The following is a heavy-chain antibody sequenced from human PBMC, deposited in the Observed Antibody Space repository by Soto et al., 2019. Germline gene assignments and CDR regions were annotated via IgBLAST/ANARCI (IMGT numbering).Heavy chain of an antibody. CDR2: ISYEGSEK. J-gene: IGHJ4*02. V-gene: IGHV3-30*18. CDR1: GFTFSNNG. Sequence: QVHLVESGVGVVQPGRSLRLSCAASGFTFSNNGMHWVRQAPGKGLEWMGVISYEGSEKYYAGSVKGRFTISRDNSKNTLYLQMDTLRAEDTAIYYCVKDKGAAAGFDYWSQGILVTVSS. D-gene: IGHD6-13*01. CDR3: VKDKGAAAGFDY.